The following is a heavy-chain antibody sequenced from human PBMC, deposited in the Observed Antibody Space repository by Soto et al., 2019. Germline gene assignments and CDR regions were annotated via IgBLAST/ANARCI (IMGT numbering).Heavy chain of an antibody. J-gene: IGHJ6*02. V-gene: IGHV4-59*01. Sequence: KPSETLSLTCTVSGGSISSYYWSWIRQPPGKGLEWIGYIYYSGSANYNPSLKSRVTISVDTSKNQFSLKLSSVTAADTAAYYCARAEGYCSGGSCYSWDYYYGMDVWGQGTTVTVSS. CDR2: IYYSGSA. CDR1: GGSISSYY. CDR3: ARAEGYCSGGSCYSWDYYYGMDV. D-gene: IGHD2-15*01.